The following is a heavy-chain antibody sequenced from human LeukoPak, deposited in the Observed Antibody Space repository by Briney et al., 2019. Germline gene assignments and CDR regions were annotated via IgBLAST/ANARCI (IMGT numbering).Heavy chain of an antibody. J-gene: IGHJ4*02. Sequence: PGGSLRLSCAASGFTFSNYSMSWVRQAPGKGLEWVSTISGTGGTTYYADSVKRRFTISRDNSKNTLFLQFNSLRADDTAVYYCAKGRGTTVTAAANYWGQGPLLTVSS. V-gene: IGHV3-23*01. CDR2: ISGTGGTT. D-gene: IGHD4-17*01. CDR3: AKGRGTTVTAAANY. CDR1: GFTFSNYS.